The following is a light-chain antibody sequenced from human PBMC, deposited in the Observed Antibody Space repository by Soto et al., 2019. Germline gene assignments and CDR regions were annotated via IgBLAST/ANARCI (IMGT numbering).Light chain of an antibody. CDR1: QSVSSSY. V-gene: IGKV3-20*01. Sequence: EIVLTQSPGTLSLSPGERATLSCRASQSVSSSYLAWYQQKPGQAPRLLIYGASSRATGIPDRFSGSGSGTDFTLTIGRLEPEDFAVYYCQQYGSHPITLGQGTRLEIK. CDR3: QQYGSHPIT. J-gene: IGKJ5*01. CDR2: GAS.